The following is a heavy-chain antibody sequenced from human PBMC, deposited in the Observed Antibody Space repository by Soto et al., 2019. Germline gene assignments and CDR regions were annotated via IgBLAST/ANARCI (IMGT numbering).Heavy chain of an antibody. V-gene: IGHV4-39*01. J-gene: IGHJ4*02. CDR3: ARRLTLTGYHTTYYFDY. Sequence: SETLSLTCTVSGGSISSSSYYWGWIRQPPGKGLEWIGSIYYSGSTYYNPSLKSRVTISVDTSKNQFSLKLSSVTAADTAVYYCARRLTLTGYHTTYYFDYWGQGTLVTVSS. CDR1: GGSISSSSYY. D-gene: IGHD3-9*01. CDR2: IYYSGST.